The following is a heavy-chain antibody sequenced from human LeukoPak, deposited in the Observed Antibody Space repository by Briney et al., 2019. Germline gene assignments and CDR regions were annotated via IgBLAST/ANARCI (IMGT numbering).Heavy chain of an antibody. CDR3: ASGSGMITFGGVQFDY. V-gene: IGHV1-69*05. D-gene: IGHD3-16*01. J-gene: IGHJ4*02. CDR2: IIPIFGTA. Sequence: AASVKVSCKASGYTFTSYAITWVRQAPGQGLEWMGRIIPIFGTANYAQKFQGRVTITTDESTTTAYMELSSLRSEDTAVYYCASGSGMITFGGVQFDYWGQGTLVTVSS. CDR1: GYTFTSYA.